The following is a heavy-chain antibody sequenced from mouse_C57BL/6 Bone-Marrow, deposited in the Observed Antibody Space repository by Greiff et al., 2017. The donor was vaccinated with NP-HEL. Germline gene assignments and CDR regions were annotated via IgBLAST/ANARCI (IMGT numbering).Heavy chain of an antibody. CDR2: IYPSDSET. CDR3: ARKIYYFYFDY. V-gene: IGHV1-61*01. D-gene: IGHD1-1*01. J-gene: IGHJ2*01. Sequence: QVQLQQPGAELVRPGSSVKLSCKASGYTFTSYWMDWVKQRPGQGLEWIGNIYPSDSETHYNQKFKDKATLTVDKSSSTAYMQLSSPTSEDSAVYYCARKIYYFYFDYWGQGTTLTVSS. CDR1: GYTFTSYW.